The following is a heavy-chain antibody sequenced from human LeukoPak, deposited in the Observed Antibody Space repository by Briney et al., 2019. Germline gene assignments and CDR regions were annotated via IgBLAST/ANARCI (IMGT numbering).Heavy chain of an antibody. J-gene: IGHJ4*02. Sequence: ASVKVSCKASGYTFTSYDINWVRQATGQGLEWMGWMNPNSGNTGYAQKFQGRVTITRNTSISTAYMELSSLRSDDTAVYYCARDTPRPVPRGFEYWGQGTLVTVSS. V-gene: IGHV1-8*03. CDR1: GYTFTSYD. CDR3: ARDTPRPVPRGFEY. CDR2: MNPNSGNT.